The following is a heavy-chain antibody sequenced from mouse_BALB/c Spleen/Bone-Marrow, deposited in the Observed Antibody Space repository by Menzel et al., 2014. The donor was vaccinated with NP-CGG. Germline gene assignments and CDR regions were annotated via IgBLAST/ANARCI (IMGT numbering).Heavy chain of an antibody. V-gene: IGHV1S29*02. CDR3: ARYGSSPYYAMDY. Sequence: EVQLQQSGPELVKPGASVKISCKASGYTFTDYNMHWVKQSHGKSLEWIGYIYPYNGGTGYNQKFKSKATLTVDNSSSTAYMEPRSLTSEDSAVYYCARYGSSPYYAMDYWGQGTSVTVSS. J-gene: IGHJ4*01. D-gene: IGHD1-1*01. CDR2: IYPYNGGT. CDR1: GYTFTDYN.